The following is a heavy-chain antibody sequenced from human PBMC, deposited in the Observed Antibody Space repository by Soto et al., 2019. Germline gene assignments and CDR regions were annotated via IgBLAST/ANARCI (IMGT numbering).Heavy chain of an antibody. CDR3: ARGNHRWLQLWYFDL. V-gene: IGHV1-69*12. Sequence: QVQLVQSGAEVKKPGSSVTVSCKASGGTFSSYTISWVRQAPGQGLEWMGGIIPIFGTANYAQKFQGRVTITADESTSTADRELSSLRSEDTAVYYCARGNHRWLQLWYFDLWGRGTLGTVSS. J-gene: IGHJ2*01. CDR2: IIPIFGTA. CDR1: GGTFSSYT. D-gene: IGHD5-12*01.